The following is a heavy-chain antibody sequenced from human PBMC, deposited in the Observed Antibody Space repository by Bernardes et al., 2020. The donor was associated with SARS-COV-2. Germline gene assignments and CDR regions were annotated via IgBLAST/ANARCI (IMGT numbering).Heavy chain of an antibody. CDR3: AKELAYGSSWRDYSYYFGMDV. CDR1: GFTFSNYA. CDR2: ISGPGRT. V-gene: IGHV3-23*01. D-gene: IGHD6-13*01. Sequence: GGSLRLSCAASGFTFSNYAMSWVRQAPGKGLEWVSDISGPGRTYYADSVRGRFTISRDNSKNTLYLEMNSLRYEDTAVYYCAKELAYGSSWRDYSYYFGMDVWGQVTTVSVSS. J-gene: IGHJ6*02.